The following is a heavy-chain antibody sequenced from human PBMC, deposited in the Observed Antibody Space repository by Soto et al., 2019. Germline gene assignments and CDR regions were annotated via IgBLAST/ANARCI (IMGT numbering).Heavy chain of an antibody. V-gene: IGHV4-61*01. CDR3: ARHLRTSGQKFRPDL. D-gene: IGHD2-2*01. J-gene: IGHJ5*02. CDR2: IYYIGST. CDR1: GGSLSSCSYY. Sequence: SETLSLTCPVSGGSLSSCSYYRSWIRQPPGKGLEWIGYIYYIGSTNYNPSLKSRVTISVDTSRNQFSLQLNSVTVADTAVYYCARHLRTSGQKFRPDLWGQGILVTVSS.